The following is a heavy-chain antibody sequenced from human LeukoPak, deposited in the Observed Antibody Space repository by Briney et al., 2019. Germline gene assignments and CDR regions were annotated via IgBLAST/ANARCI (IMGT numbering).Heavy chain of an antibody. V-gene: IGHV3-48*01. CDR1: GFTFSSYE. CDR2: ISSSSSTI. Sequence: TGGSLRLSCAASGFTFSSYEMNWVRQAPGKGLEWVSYISSSSSTIYYADSVKGRFTISRDNAKNSLYLQMNSLRAEDTAVYYCARDKSDAIVVVTHDAFDIWGQGTMVTVSS. D-gene: IGHD3-22*01. J-gene: IGHJ3*02. CDR3: ARDKSDAIVVVTHDAFDI.